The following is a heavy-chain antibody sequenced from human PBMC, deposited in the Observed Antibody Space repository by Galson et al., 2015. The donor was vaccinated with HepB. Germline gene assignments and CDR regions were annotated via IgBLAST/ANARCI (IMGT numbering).Heavy chain of an antibody. V-gene: IGHV3-53*01. CDR3: ARETQFRYFDWFIGY. D-gene: IGHD3-9*01. CDR1: GFIVSTNY. J-gene: IGHJ4*02. Sequence: SLRLSCAASGFIVSTNYMSWVRQAPGKGLEWVSVIYSGGRTYYADSVKGRFTISRDNSKNTLYLQMNSLRAEDTAVYYCARETQFRYFDWFIGYWGQGTLVSVSS. CDR2: IYSGGRT.